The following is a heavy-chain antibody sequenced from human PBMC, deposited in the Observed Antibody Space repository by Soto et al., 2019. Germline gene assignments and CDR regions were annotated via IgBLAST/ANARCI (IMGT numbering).Heavy chain of an antibody. Sequence: QVQLVQSGAEVKKPGSSVTVSCKTSGGTFSKAAINWVRQAPGQGLEWMGLLIPVFGSPIYAQKFQGRIRITADESTSTAFMDLSSIRSEDTAVYYCTRVLGYSFEPGKTRYSAMDVWGQGNTVSVSS. D-gene: IGHD1-1*01. CDR1: GGTFSKAA. J-gene: IGHJ6*02. CDR3: TRVLGYSFEPGKTRYSAMDV. V-gene: IGHV1-69*01. CDR2: LIPVFGSP.